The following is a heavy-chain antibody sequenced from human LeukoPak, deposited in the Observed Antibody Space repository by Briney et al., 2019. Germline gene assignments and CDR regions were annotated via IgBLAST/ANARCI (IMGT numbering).Heavy chain of an antibody. CDR3: AREGDSSGYPDAFDI. CDR2: INPSGGST. J-gene: IGHJ3*02. V-gene: IGHV1-46*01. CDR1: GYTFTSYY. D-gene: IGHD3-22*01. Sequence: GASVKVSCKASGYTFTSYYMQWVRQAPGQGLEWMGIINPSGGSTSYAQKFQGRVTMTRDMSTSTVYMELSSLRSEDTAVYYCAREGDSSGYPDAFDIWGQGTMVTVSS.